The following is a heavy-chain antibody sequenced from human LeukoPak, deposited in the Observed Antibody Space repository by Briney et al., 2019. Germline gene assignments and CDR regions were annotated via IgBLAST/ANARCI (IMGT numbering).Heavy chain of an antibody. V-gene: IGHV3-48*03. CDR3: ARLSYGQNYFDY. D-gene: IGHD5-18*01. CDR2: ISSSGTTK. CDR1: GFTFSSFE. Sequence: GGSLRLSCAASGFTFSSFEMNWVRQAPGKGLEWVSYISSSGTTKYHADSVKGRFIISRDNAKNSLYLQMNSLRAEDTAVYYCARLSYGQNYFDYWGQGTLVTVSS. J-gene: IGHJ4*02.